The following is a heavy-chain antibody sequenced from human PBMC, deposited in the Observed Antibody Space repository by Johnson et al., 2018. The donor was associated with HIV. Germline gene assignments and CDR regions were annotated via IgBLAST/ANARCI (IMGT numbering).Heavy chain of an antibody. CDR3: AGGSQEMVTIWNAFDI. J-gene: IGHJ3*02. V-gene: IGHV3-73*02. Sequence: VQLVESGGGLVQPGGSLELSCAASGFTFSGSAMHWVRQASGKGLEWVGRIRGRANTYATAYAASLKGSFPISRDDSTNTAYLQMNSLRGEDTAVYYWAGGSQEMVTIWNAFDIWGQGTMLTVSS. D-gene: IGHD5-24*01. CDR2: IRGRANTYAT. CDR1: GFTFSGSA.